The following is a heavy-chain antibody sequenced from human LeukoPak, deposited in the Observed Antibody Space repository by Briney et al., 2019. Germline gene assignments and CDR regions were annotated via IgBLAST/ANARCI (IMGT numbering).Heavy chain of an antibody. V-gene: IGHV1-8*03. Sequence: ATVKVSCKASGYTFTSYDINWVRQATGQGLEWMGWMNPNSGNTGYAQKFQGRVTITRNTSISTAYMELSSLRSEDTAVYYCARGEVVGTAAAPWYFDLWGRGTLVTVSS. CDR3: ARGEVVGTAAAPWYFDL. D-gene: IGHD6-13*01. J-gene: IGHJ2*01. CDR2: MNPNSGNT. CDR1: GYTFTSYD.